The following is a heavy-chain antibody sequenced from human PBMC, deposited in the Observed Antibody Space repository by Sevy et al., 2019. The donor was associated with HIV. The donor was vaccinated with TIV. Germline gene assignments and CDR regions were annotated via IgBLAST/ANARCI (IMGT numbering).Heavy chain of an antibody. CDR2: ISYDGSNK. V-gene: IGHV3-30-3*01. CDR1: GFTFSSYA. CDR3: ARDGGSAIAPQHNWFDP. D-gene: IGHD3-16*01. J-gene: IGHJ5*02. Sequence: GGSLRLSSAASGFTFSSYAMHWVRQAPGKGLEWVAVISYDGSNKYYADSVKGRFTISRDNSKNTLYLQMNSLRAEDTAVYYCARDGGSAIAPQHNWFDPWGQGTLVTVSS.